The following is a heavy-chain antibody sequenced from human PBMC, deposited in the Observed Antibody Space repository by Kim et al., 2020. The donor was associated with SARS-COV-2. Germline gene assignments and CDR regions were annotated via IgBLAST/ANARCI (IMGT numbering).Heavy chain of an antibody. J-gene: IGHJ4*02. CDR3: TTAADSSGWYYFDY. Sequence: AAPVKGRFTISRDDSKNTLYLQMNSLKTEDTAVYYCTTAADSSGWYYFDYWGQGTLVTVSS. V-gene: IGHV3-15*01. D-gene: IGHD6-19*01.